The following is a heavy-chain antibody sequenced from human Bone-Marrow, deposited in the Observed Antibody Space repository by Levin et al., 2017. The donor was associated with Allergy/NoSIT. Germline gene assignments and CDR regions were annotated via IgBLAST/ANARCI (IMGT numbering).Heavy chain of an antibody. V-gene: IGHV3-7*04. CDR1: GFTFSGYW. CDR2: IKRDESEK. Sequence: GGSLRLSCAASGFTFSGYWMTWVRQAPGKGLEWVANIKRDESEKHYGDSVKGRFTISRDNAKNSLLLQMNSLRTETTAAYYCARGVSPGGSGTWYDAFDIWGQGTVVTVSS. D-gene: IGHD6-13*01. J-gene: IGHJ3*02. CDR3: ARGVSPGGSGTWYDAFDI.